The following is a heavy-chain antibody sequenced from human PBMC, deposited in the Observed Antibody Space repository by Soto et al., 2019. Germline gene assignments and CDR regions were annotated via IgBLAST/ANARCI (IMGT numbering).Heavy chain of an antibody. CDR1: GFIFSSYA. Sequence: GGSLRLLWAASGFIFSSYAMNWVRQGPGKVLEWVSVISERGAITYYADSVKCRSTISRDNSKNTLYLQMNSLRAEDTAIYYCATARCSSTSCGCDYWGQRTMVTVSS. J-gene: IGHJ4*02. V-gene: IGHV3-23*01. CDR3: ATARCSSTSCGCDY. D-gene: IGHD2-2*01. CDR2: ISERGAIT.